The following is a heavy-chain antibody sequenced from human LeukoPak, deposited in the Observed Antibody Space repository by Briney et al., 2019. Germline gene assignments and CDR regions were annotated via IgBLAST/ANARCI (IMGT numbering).Heavy chain of an antibody. V-gene: IGHV4-39*02. Sequence: PSETLSLTCTVSGGSISSSSYYWGWIRQPPGKGLEWIGSIYYSGSTYYSPSLKSRVTISVDTSKNQFSLKLSSVTAADTAVYYCAKDQSNSSGWPDYYFDYWGQGTLVTVSS. CDR1: GGSISSSSYY. D-gene: IGHD6-19*01. CDR2: IYYSGST. J-gene: IGHJ4*02. CDR3: AKDQSNSSGWPDYYFDY.